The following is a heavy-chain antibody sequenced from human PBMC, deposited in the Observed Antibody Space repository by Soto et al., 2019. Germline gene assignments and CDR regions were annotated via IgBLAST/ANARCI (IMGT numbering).Heavy chain of an antibody. V-gene: IGHV1-46*01. J-gene: IGHJ3*02. Sequence: ASVKVSCKASGYTFTSYYMHWVRQAPGQGLEWMGIINPSGGSTSYAQKFQGRVTMTRDTSTSTVYMELSSLRSEDTAVYYCARERRYCSGGSCYPDAFDIWGQGTMVTVSS. CDR2: INPSGGST. CDR1: GYTFTSYY. D-gene: IGHD2-15*01. CDR3: ARERRYCSGGSCYPDAFDI.